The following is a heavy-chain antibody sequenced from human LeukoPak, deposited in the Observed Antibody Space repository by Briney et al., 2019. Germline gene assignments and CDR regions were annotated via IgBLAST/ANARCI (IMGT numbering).Heavy chain of an antibody. Sequence: GASVKVSCKASGYTFTSYGISWVRQAPGQGLEWMGWISAYNGNTNYAQKLQGRVTMTTDTSTSTAYMELRSLRFDDTAVYYCARGGGSYSLASYYYYGMDVWGQGTTVTVSS. CDR2: ISAYNGNT. CDR1: GYTFTSYG. V-gene: IGHV1-18*01. J-gene: IGHJ6*02. CDR3: ARGGGSYSLASYYYYGMDV. D-gene: IGHD1-26*01.